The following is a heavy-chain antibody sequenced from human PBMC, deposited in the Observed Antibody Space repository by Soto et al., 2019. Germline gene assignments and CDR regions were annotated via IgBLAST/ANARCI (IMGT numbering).Heavy chain of an antibody. CDR1: GFSFSNYA. J-gene: IGHJ4*02. D-gene: IGHD6-19*01. CDR3: AKAGQWLADFDF. V-gene: IGHV3-23*01. CDR2: FSASGDKT. Sequence: PGGSLRLSCVASGFSFSNYAMSWVRQAPGKGLEWVSSFSASGDKTYYADPVKGQFTISRDNSKNTLYLQMYSLRVEDTAIYYCAKAGQWLADFDFWGRGTLVTVSS.